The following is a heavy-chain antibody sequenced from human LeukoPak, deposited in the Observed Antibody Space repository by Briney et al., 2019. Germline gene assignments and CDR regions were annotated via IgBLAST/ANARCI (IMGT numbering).Heavy chain of an antibody. CDR1: GFTFSSYA. J-gene: IGHJ3*02. CDR3: ARASSKQLAGYLPDGFDI. Sequence: GSLRLSCAASGFTFSSYAMTWVRQAPGKGLEWVSTVSTSGGGTYYADSVKGRFTISRDNAKNSLSLQMNSLRADDAAVYYCARASSKQLAGYLPDGFDIWGQGTMVTVSS. D-gene: IGHD3-9*01. CDR2: VSTSGGGT. V-gene: IGHV3-23*01.